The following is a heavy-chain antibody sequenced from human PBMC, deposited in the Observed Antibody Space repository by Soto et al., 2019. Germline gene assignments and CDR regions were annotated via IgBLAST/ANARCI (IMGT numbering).Heavy chain of an antibody. CDR1: GRSISSSSYY. Sequence: PSETLSLTCTVSGRSISSSSYYWGWIRQPPGKGLEWIGSIYYSGSTYYNPSLKSRVTISVDTSKNQFSLKLSSVTAADTAVYYCARHEEGYSYGFRSVQNWFDPWGQGTLVTVSS. D-gene: IGHD5-18*01. J-gene: IGHJ5*02. V-gene: IGHV4-39*01. CDR3: ARHEEGYSYGFRSVQNWFDP. CDR2: IYYSGST.